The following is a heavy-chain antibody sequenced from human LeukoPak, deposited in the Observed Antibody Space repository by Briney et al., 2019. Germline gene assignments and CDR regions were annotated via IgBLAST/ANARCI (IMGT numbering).Heavy chain of an antibody. Sequence: GGSLRLSCAASGFTFSAYGMGWVRQAPVKGLEWVSAISVIGDITNYADSVKGRFTTNRDNSKNTVSLQMNGLRAEDTALYYCAKDQRFCSGGYCYGWFDPWGQGTLVTVSS. V-gene: IGHV3-23*01. D-gene: IGHD2-15*01. CDR3: AKDQRFCSGGYCYGWFDP. CDR2: ISVIGDIT. J-gene: IGHJ5*02. CDR1: GFTFSAYG.